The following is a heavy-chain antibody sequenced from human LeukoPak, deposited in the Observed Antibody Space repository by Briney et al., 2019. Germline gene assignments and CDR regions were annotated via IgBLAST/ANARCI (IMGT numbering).Heavy chain of an antibody. CDR3: AKATDLYSSGTYYFDY. V-gene: IGHV3-23*01. CDR1: GFTFSSYA. D-gene: IGHD6-19*01. J-gene: IGHJ4*02. CDR2: ISGSGGST. Sequence: GGSLRLSCAASGFTFSSYAMSWVRQAPGKGLEWVSAISGSGGSTYYADSVKSRFTISRDNSKNTLYLQMNSLRAEDTAVYYCAKATDLYSSGTYYFDYWGQGTLVTVSS.